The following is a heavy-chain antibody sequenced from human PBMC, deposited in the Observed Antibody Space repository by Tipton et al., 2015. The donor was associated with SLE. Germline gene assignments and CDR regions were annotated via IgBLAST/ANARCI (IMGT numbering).Heavy chain of an antibody. CDR1: GGSIRSTSYY. Sequence: TLSLTCTVSGGSIRSTSYYWGWIRQPPGKGLEWIGSIHYSGSTYYNPSLQSRVTISVDTSKNQLPLRLHSVTAADTAVYYCAILADYYYDLDVWGQGTTVAVSS. V-gene: IGHV4-39*06. CDR2: IHYSGST. J-gene: IGHJ6*02. CDR3: AILADYYYDLDV.